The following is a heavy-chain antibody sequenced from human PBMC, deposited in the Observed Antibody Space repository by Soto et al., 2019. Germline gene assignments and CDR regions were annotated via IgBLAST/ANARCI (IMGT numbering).Heavy chain of an antibody. CDR3: ASRHCSGGSCYSPGFDS. J-gene: IGHJ4*02. CDR2: IFFTGNI. CDR1: GASLSSISYY. Sequence: SETLSLTCTVSGASLSSISYYLGWIRQPPGKGLEWVGSIFFTGNIYYNPSLKSRVTISVDTSRKQFSLMVNSVTDADTAVYYSASRHCSGGSCYSPGFDSWGQGALVTVSS. V-gene: IGHV4-39*01. D-gene: IGHD2-15*01.